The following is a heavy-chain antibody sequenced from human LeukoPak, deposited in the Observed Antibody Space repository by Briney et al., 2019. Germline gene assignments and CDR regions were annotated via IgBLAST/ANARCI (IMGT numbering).Heavy chain of an antibody. J-gene: IGHJ4*02. D-gene: IGHD3-10*01. V-gene: IGHV3-11*01. CDR3: VREMDGEYASGTLFDL. Sequence: GGSLRLSCAASHFVFGDHYMSWVRQAPGKGLEWVAYISSGGDSILYVDSVRGRFAISRDNAKNSLYLQINSLRVEDTAVYYCVREMDGEYASGTLFDLWGQGNMVTVSS. CDR2: ISSGGDSI. CDR1: HFVFGDHY.